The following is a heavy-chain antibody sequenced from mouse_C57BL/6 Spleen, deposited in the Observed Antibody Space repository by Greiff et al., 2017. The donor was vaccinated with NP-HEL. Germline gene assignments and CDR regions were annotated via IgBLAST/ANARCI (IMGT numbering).Heavy chain of an antibody. V-gene: IGHV1-64*01. D-gene: IGHD1-1*01. CDR1: GYTFTSYW. J-gene: IGHJ2*01. CDR3: ARHYYGSSYLFDY. Sequence: VQLQQSGAELVKPGASVKLSCKASGYTFTSYWMHWVNQRPGQGLEWIGMIHPNSGSTNYNEKFKSKATLTVDKSSSTAYMQLSSLTSEDSAVYYCARHYYGSSYLFDYWGQGTTLTVSS. CDR2: IHPNSGST.